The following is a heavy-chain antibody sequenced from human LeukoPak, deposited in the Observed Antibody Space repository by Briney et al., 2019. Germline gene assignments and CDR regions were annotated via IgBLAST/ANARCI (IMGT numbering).Heavy chain of an antibody. J-gene: IGHJ4*01. V-gene: IGHV3-7*01. CDR3: ARNGRVVGSGWSYLFVEY. Sequence: GGSLRLSCAVSGFSFSSYWMSWVRQAPGKGLECVANIKEDGSEIHYVDSVKGRFTLSRDNARNSLYLQMTSLRVEDTAVYFCARNGRVVGSGWSYLFVEYWGHGTRVTVSS. CDR1: GFSFSSYW. CDR2: IKEDGSEI. D-gene: IGHD6-19*01.